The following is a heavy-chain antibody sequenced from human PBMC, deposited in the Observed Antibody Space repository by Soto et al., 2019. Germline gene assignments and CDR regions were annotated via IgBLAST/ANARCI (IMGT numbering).Heavy chain of an antibody. CDR2: INSDGSST. D-gene: IGHD3-9*01. CDR1: GFTFSRYW. V-gene: IGHV3-74*01. CDR3: ARSYYDILTGNAFDI. J-gene: IGHJ3*02. Sequence: GGSLRLSCVASGFTFSRYWMHWVRQAPGKGLVWVSVINSDGSSTTYADSVKGRFTISRDNAKNTLYLQMNSLRAEDTAVYYCARSYYDILTGNAFDIWGQGTMVTVSS.